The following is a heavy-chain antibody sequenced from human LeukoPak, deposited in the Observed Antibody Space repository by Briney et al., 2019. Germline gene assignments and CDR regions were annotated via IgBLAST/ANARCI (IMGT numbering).Heavy chain of an antibody. V-gene: IGHV3-23*01. CDR2: ISGSGGST. Sequence: GGSLRLSCAASGFTFSSYAMSWVRQAPGKGLEWVSAISGSGGSTYYADSVKGRFTISRDNSKNTLYLQMNSLRAEDTAVYYCAVAASNYYYYYGMDVWGQGTTVTVSS. CDR1: GFTFSSYA. CDR3: AVAASNYYYYYGMDV. J-gene: IGHJ6*02. D-gene: IGHD2-15*01.